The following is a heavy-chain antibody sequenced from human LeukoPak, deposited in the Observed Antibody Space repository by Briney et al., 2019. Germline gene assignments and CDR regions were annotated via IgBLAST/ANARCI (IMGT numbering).Heavy chain of an antibody. CDR2: IKEDGSEK. CDR1: GFTFSSYW. Sequence: GGSLRLSCAASGFTFSSYWMTWVRQAPGKGLEWVANIKEDGSEKYYVDSVKGRFTISRDNAKNSLYLQMNSLRAGDTAVYYCVRGLVVDYWGHGSLVSVSS. J-gene: IGHJ4*01. V-gene: IGHV3-7*01. CDR3: VRGLVVDY. D-gene: IGHD2-8*02.